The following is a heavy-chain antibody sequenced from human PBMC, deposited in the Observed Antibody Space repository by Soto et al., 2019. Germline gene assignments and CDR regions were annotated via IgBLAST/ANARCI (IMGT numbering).Heavy chain of an antibody. V-gene: IGHV3-30*18. Sequence: SLRLSCAASGFTFSSYGMHWVRQAPGKGLEWVAVISYDGSNKYYADSVKGRFTISRDNSKNTLYLQMNSLRAEDTAVYYCAKEGEYYYDSSGSFPDYWGQGTLVTVSS. J-gene: IGHJ4*02. D-gene: IGHD3-22*01. CDR1: GFTFSSYG. CDR3: AKEGEYYYDSSGSFPDY. CDR2: ISYDGSNK.